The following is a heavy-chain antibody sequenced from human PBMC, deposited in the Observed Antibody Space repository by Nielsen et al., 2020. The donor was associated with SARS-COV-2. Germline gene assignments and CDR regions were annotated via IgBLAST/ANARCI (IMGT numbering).Heavy chain of an antibody. CDR1: GFTFSSYW. CDR3: ARDPDSSGYYYLGYYYGMDV. J-gene: IGHJ6*02. Sequence: GESLKISCAASGFTFSSYWMSWVRQAPGKGLEWVANIKQDGSEKYYVDSVKGRFTISRDNAKNSLYLQMNSLRAEDTAVYYCARDPDSSGYYYLGYYYGMDVWGQGTTVTVSS. D-gene: IGHD3-22*01. V-gene: IGHV3-7*01. CDR2: IKQDGSEK.